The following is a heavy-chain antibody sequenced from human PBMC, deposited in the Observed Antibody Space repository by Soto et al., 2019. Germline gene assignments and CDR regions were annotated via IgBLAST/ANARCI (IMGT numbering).Heavy chain of an antibody. V-gene: IGHV3-21*01. CDR1: GFTFSSYS. Sequence: GGSLRLSCAASGFTFSSYSMNWVRQAPGKGLEWVSSISSSSSYIYYTDSVKGRFTISRDNAKNSLYLQMNSLRAEDTAVYYCARWARFGETPDLLDYWGQGTLVTVSS. J-gene: IGHJ4*02. CDR3: ARWARFGETPDLLDY. D-gene: IGHD3-10*01. CDR2: ISSSSSYI.